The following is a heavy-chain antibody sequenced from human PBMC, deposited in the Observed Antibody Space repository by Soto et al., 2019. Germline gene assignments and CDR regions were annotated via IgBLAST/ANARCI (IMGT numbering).Heavy chain of an antibody. D-gene: IGHD3-22*01. CDR3: AREPHFYDRSGYPPPP. CDR1: GGTFSSYA. Sequence: QVQLVQSGAEVKKPGSSVKGSCKASGGTFSSYAISWVRQAPGQGLEWRGGIIPFFGPANYAQKFQGRDTITADDPTSTAYMELSSLRSEYTAVYYCAREPHFYDRSGYPPPPWGQGTLVTVSS. V-gene: IGHV1-69*12. J-gene: IGHJ5*02. CDR2: IIPFFGPA.